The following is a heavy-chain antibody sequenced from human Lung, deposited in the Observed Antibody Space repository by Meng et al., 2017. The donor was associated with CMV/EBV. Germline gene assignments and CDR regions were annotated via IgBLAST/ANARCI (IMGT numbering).Heavy chain of an antibody. V-gene: IGHV3-49*04. CDR1: GFSFGDYA. J-gene: IGHJ4*02. D-gene: IGHD3-3*01. CDR3: TRGGTIFGMVTSFDY. CDR2: IRSKGYGGTR. Sequence: SCTASGFSFGDYAMNWVRQAPGKGLEWVGFIRSKGYGGTREYAASVKGRFTISRDDSKTIAYLQMNSLKTEDTAVYYCTRGGTIFGMVTSFDYWDQGXLVTVSS.